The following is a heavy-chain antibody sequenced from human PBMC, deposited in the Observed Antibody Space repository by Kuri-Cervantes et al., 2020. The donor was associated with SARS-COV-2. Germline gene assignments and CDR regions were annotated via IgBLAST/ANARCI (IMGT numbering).Heavy chain of an antibody. D-gene: IGHD2-2*01. CDR2: IYPGDSDT. Sequence: GESLKISCKGSGYSFTSYWFGWVRQMHGKGLEWMGIIYPGDSDTRYSPSFQGQVTISADKSISTAYLQWSSLKASDTAMYYCARQEGCSSTSCYGDAFDIWGQGTMVTVSS. J-gene: IGHJ3*02. CDR3: ARQEGCSSTSCYGDAFDI. CDR1: GYSFTSYW. V-gene: IGHV5-51*01.